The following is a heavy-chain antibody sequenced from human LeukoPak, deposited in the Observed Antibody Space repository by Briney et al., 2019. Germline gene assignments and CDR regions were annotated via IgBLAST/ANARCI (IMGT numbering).Heavy chain of an antibody. CDR3: ARVHNGYARWYYYYYMDV. V-gene: IGHV3-43D*03. CDR2: ISWDGSTT. J-gene: IGHJ6*03. D-gene: IGHD5-12*01. Sequence: GGSLRLSCAASGFTFDDYAMHWVRQAPGKGLEWVSLISWDGSTTYYADSVKGRFTISRDNAKNSLYLQMNSLRAEDTAVYYCARVHNGYARWYYYYYMDVWGKGTTVTI. CDR1: GFTFDDYA.